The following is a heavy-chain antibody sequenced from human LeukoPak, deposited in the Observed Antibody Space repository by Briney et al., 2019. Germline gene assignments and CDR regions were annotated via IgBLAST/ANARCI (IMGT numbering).Heavy chain of an antibody. CDR3: AREYVTMVRDVIIMNSYYYYMDV. J-gene: IGHJ6*03. CDR2: IYNSGHT. D-gene: IGHD3-10*01. CDR1: GGSISSGSFY. Sequence: PSETLSLTCTVSGGSISSGSFYWSWIRQPAGTGLEWIGRIYNSGHTRYNPSLKSRVTLSVDTSKNQFSLRLTSVTAADTAVYYCAREYVTMVRDVIIMNSYYYYMDVWGKGTTVTISS. V-gene: IGHV4-61*02.